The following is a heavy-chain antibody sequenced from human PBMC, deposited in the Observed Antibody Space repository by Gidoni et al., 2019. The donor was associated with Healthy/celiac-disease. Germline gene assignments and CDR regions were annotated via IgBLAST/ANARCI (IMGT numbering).Heavy chain of an antibody. CDR1: GFPFSSYA. J-gene: IGHJ4*02. Sequence: EVQLLESGGGLVQPGGSLRLSCAASGFPFSSYAMRWVRQAPGKGLEWVSAISGSGGSTYYADSVKGRFTISRDNSKNTLYLQMNSLRAEDTAVYYCAKEGYSYGHGDYWGQGTLVTVSS. CDR3: AKEGYSYGHGDY. D-gene: IGHD5-18*01. CDR2: ISGSGGST. V-gene: IGHV3-23*01.